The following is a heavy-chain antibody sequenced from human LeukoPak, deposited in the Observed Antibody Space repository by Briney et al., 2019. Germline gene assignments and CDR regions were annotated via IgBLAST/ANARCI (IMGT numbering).Heavy chain of an antibody. V-gene: IGHV3-30*04. CDR3: AKDRCSNGIGCYYYYMEV. CDR2: ISYDGSNK. Sequence: GGSLRLSCAASGFTFSSYAMHWVRQAPGKGLEWVAVISYDGSNKYYADSVKGRFTISRDNSKNTLYLQMNSLRAEDTAVYYCAKDRCSNGIGCYYYYMEVWGKGTTVTISS. D-gene: IGHD2-8*01. CDR1: GFTFSSYA. J-gene: IGHJ6*03.